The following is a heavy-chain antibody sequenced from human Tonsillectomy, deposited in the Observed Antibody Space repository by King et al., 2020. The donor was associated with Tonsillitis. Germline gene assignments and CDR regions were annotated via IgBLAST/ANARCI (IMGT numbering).Heavy chain of an antibody. CDR2: IKPDGSDK. CDR1: GFTFSSSW. Sequence: VQLVESGGGLVQPGGSLRLSCAAFGFTFSSSWMTWVRQAPGKGLEWVATIKPDGSDKFYVASGGGRFTISRDNARNSMYLQMNSLRADDTAVYYCARDQAYSSFDYWGQGTLVTVSS. V-gene: IGHV3-7*04. D-gene: IGHD3-22*01. CDR3: ARDQAYSSFDY. J-gene: IGHJ4*02.